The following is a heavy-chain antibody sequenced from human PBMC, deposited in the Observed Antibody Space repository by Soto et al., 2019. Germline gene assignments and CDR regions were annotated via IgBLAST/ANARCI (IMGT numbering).Heavy chain of an antibody. CDR1: GFTFSTYG. CDR3: AKGAVQDLWSGYYTLFDY. J-gene: IGHJ4*02. V-gene: IGHV3-30*18. Sequence: QVQLVESGGGVVQPGRSLRLSCAASGFTFSTYGMHWVRQAPGKGLEGVAVISYDAKHKYYADSLKGRFTISRDNSKNTLYLQMNSLRAEDTAVYYCAKGAVQDLWSGYYTLFDYWGQGTLVTVSS. CDR2: ISYDAKHK. D-gene: IGHD3-3*01.